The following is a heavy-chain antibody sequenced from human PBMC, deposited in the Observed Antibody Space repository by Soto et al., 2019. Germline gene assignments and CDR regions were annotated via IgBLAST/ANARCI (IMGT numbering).Heavy chain of an antibody. Sequence: GALRLSCPASGFTWSRLELHWVRQAPGKGLEWISYISRSGSTAYYASSVEGRFTISRDNANNSVYLQMDSLRAEDTALYYCTRAAWFPYLSFYWGQGALVTVSS. CDR2: ISRSGSTA. CDR1: GFTWSRLE. V-gene: IGHV3-48*03. J-gene: IGHJ4*02. CDR3: TRAAWFPYLSFY. D-gene: IGHD3-10*01.